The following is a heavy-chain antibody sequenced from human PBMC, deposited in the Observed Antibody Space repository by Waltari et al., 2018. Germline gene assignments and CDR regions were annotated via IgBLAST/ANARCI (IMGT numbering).Heavy chain of an antibody. CDR2: INPNSGGT. J-gene: IGHJ6*02. V-gene: IGHV1-2*06. Sequence: QVQLVQSGAEVKKPGASVKVSCKASGYTFTGYYMHWVRQAPGQGLEWMGRINPNSGGTNYAQKFQGRVTMTRDTSISTAYMELSRLRSDDTAVYSCARELYDSAYYYYGMDVWGQGTTVTVSS. CDR3: ARELYDSAYYYYGMDV. D-gene: IGHD3-3*01. CDR1: GYTFTGYY.